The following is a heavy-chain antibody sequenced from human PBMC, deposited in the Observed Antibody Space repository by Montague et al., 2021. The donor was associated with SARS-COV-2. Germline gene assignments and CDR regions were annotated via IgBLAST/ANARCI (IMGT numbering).Heavy chain of an antibody. CDR3: ARGHYYGRKDYYYGVDV. J-gene: IGHJ6*02. D-gene: IGHD3-10*01. V-gene: IGHV4-59*13. Sequence: SETLSLTCTVSGGSISSYYWTWIRQPPGKGLEWIVYIYYTGSTNYNPSLESRVTISLDTSKNQFSLKLSSLTAADTAVYYCARGHYYGRKDYYYGVDVWGQGTKVTVSS. CDR2: IYYTGST. CDR1: GGSISSYY.